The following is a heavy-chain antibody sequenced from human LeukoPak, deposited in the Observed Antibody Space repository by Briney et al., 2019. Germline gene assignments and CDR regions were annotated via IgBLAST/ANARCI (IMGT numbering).Heavy chain of an antibody. CDR2: VYSSWST. J-gene: IGHJ4*02. D-gene: IGHD5-18*01. V-gene: IGHV4-59*07. CDR1: GGSISNYY. CDR3: ARYSYGGYYFDY. Sequence: SDTLSLTCTVSGGSISNYYWSWIRQPPGKALEWIGYVYSSWSTNYNPSLKSRVTISVDTSKNQFSLKLSSVTAADTAVYYCARYSYGGYYFDYWGQGTLVTVSS.